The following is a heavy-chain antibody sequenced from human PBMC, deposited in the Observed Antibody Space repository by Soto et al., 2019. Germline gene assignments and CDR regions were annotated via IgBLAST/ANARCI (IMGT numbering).Heavy chain of an antibody. Sequence: ASVKVSCKSSGYPFTHYGITWVRQAPGQGLEWMGWISPFNGNTNYGQTLQGRVTLTTDTSTSTIYMELMSLRSDDTAVYYCARDQSFDRSYYYGMDVWGQGTTVTVS. CDR1: GYPFTHYG. CDR3: ARDQSFDRSYYYGMDV. J-gene: IGHJ6*02. CDR2: ISPFNGNT. V-gene: IGHV1-18*01. D-gene: IGHD3-10*01.